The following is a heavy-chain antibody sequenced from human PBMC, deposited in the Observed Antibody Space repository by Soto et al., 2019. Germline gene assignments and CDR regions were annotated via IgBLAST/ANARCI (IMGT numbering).Heavy chain of an antibody. J-gene: IGHJ5*02. CDR2: ISNSGIS. Sequence: SETLSLTCAVSGYSVTSVNYFWTWIRQPPGGGLEWIGYISNSGISKYNPSLKSRVAMSQDTSKNQFSLNLHSVTAADTAVYFCARGEGNPDYAYHLDTWVQGARGTVPQ. CDR1: GYSVTSVNYF. D-gene: IGHD3-16*01. V-gene: IGHV4-61*01. CDR3: ARGEGNPDYAYHLDT.